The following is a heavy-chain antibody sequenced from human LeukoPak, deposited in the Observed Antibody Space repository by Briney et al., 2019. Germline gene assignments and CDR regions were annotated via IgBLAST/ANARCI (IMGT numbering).Heavy chain of an antibody. D-gene: IGHD3-10*01. CDR3: ARGPLITMVRELTIDDAFDI. CDR1: GFTFDDYG. Sequence: PGGSLRLSCAASGFTFDDYGMSWVRQAPGKGLEWVSGINWNGGSTGYADSVKGRFTISRDNAKNSLYLQMNSLRAEGTALYYCARGPLITMVRELTIDDAFDIWGQGTMVTVSS. J-gene: IGHJ3*02. CDR2: INWNGGST. V-gene: IGHV3-20*04.